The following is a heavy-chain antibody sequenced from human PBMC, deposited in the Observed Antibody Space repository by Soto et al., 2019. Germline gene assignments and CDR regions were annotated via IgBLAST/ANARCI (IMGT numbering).Heavy chain of an antibody. V-gene: IGHV3-23*01. Sequence: PGGSLRLSCAASGFTFNIYAMSWVRQAPGKGLEWVSAISGSGGGTYYADSVEGRFTISRDNSNNTLYLQMSSLRAEDTAVYFCARGREDFHAGSGPRWMWLAPWGQGTLVTVSS. CDR2: ISGSGGGT. CDR1: GFTFNIYA. CDR3: ARGREDFHAGSGPRWMWLAP. J-gene: IGHJ5*02. D-gene: IGHD3-3*01.